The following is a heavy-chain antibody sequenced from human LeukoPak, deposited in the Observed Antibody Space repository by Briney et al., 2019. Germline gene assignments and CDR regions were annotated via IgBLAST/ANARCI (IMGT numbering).Heavy chain of an antibody. CDR1: GYTFTGYY. V-gene: IGHV1-2*02. Sequence: ASVKVSCKASGYTFTGYYIHWVRQAPGQGLEWMGWINPNGGDTNYAQKFQGRVTMTRDTPISTAYMALSRLKYDDTAVYYCAREYYYASGNYYNRIDYWGQGTLVTVSS. CDR2: INPNGGDT. CDR3: AREYYYASGNYYNRIDY. J-gene: IGHJ4*02. D-gene: IGHD3-10*01.